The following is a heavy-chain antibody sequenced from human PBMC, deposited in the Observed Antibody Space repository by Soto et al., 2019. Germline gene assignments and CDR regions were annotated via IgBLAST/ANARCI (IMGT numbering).Heavy chain of an antibody. V-gene: IGHV6-1*01. CDR3: ARDSQRANPSYFDS. J-gene: IGHJ4*02. CDR2: RYFRSNWYA. D-gene: IGHD1-26*01. CDR1: GDMVSSNNAA. Sequence: PSQTLSLTGAISGDMVSSNNAAWNGIRQSPSRGLEWLGRRYFRSNWYADYAGSLRGRININPDTSKNQFSLQLSSVSPEDTAVYYCARDSQRANPSYFDSWGQGILVT.